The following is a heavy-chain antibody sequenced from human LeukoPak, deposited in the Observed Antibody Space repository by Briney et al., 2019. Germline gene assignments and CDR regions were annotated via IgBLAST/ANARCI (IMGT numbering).Heavy chain of an antibody. CDR2: ISAYNGST. V-gene: IGHV1-18*01. Sequence: ASVKVSCKASGYTFTNYGISWGRQAPGQGLELMGWISAYNGSTYYAQNLQGRVTMTTDTSTTTAYLELRSLGSDDTAVYYCARDPDYGDRYYFDYWGKGTLVTVSS. J-gene: IGHJ4*02. D-gene: IGHD4-17*01. CDR1: GYTFTNYG. CDR3: ARDPDYGDRYYFDY.